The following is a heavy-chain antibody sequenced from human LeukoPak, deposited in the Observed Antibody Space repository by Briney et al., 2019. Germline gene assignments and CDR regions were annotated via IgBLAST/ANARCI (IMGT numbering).Heavy chain of an antibody. Sequence: SETLSLTCTVSGGSISTSNYYWGWIRQPPGKGLEWIGTIYYSGSTSYNPSLKSRVTISVNTSKNQFSLNLSSVTAAVTAVYHCARRAKWGGTFDIWGQGTMVTVSS. CDR3: ARRAKWGGTFDI. D-gene: IGHD3-16*01. CDR1: GGSISTSNYY. CDR2: IYYSGST. V-gene: IGHV4-39*01. J-gene: IGHJ3*02.